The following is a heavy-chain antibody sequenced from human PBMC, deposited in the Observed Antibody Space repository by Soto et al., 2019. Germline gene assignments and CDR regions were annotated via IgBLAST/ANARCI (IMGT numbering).Heavy chain of an antibody. J-gene: IGHJ2*01. D-gene: IGHD3-10*01. CDR3: ARDPPAGWYFDL. CDR1: GFTFNSYW. Sequence: EVQLVESGGGLVQPGGSLRLSCAASGFTFNSYWMTWVRQAPGKGLEWVANIKHDGSQEHYVDSVRGRFTISRDNARNSLYLQMNSLRAEDTAVYYCARDPPAGWYFDLWGRGTLVTVSS. CDR2: IKHDGSQE. V-gene: IGHV3-7*01.